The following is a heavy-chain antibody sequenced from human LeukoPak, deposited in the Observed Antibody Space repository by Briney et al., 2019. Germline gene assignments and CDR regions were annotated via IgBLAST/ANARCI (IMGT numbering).Heavy chain of an antibody. J-gene: IGHJ4*02. D-gene: IGHD7-27*01. V-gene: IGHV3-23*01. Sequence: GGSLRLSCAASGFTFSRHAMIWVRQAPGKGLERVSAISGSGADTYYADSVKGRFTTFRDNSKNTVYLRMNSLRAEDTAIYYCAKDPWGSRGYFDYWGQGTLVTVSS. CDR1: GFTFSRHA. CDR3: AKDPWGSRGYFDY. CDR2: ISGSGADT.